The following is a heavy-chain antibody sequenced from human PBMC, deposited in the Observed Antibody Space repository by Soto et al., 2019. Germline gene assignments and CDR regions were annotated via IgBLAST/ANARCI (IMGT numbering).Heavy chain of an antibody. CDR2: IYPADSDT. V-gene: IGHV5-51*01. CDR1: GYIFATNW. D-gene: IGHD4-17*01. Sequence: GESLKISCEGSGYIFATNWIGWVRQMPGKGLEWMGIIYPADSDTRYSPSFQGQVTISADKSISTAYLQWSSLKASDTAIYYCARAYGARFDIWGHGTMVTVSS. J-gene: IGHJ3*02. CDR3: ARAYGARFDI.